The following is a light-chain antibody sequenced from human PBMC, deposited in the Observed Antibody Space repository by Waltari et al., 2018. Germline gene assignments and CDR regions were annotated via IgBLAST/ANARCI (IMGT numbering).Light chain of an antibody. Sequence: IVLTQSPATLSLSPGERATLSCTASQSVSISLAWYQQKPGQAPRLLIYDASNRATGIPARFSGRGSGTDFTLTINSLEPEDFAVYYCQQRSEWPRTFGGGTRVEIK. CDR1: QSVSIS. CDR2: DAS. J-gene: IGKJ4*01. V-gene: IGKV3-11*01. CDR3: QQRSEWPRT.